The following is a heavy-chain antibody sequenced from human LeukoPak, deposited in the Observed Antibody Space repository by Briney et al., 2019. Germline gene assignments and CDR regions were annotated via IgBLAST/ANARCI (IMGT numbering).Heavy chain of an antibody. CDR3: ARDGVTVTSFYYFDC. D-gene: IGHD4-11*01. CDR2: ISNDGSNK. J-gene: IGHJ4*02. CDR1: GFTFXTYA. Sequence: GFTFXTYAMHWVRQAPGKGLEWVAVISNDGSNKYYADSVRGRFTISRDNSKNTLYLHMNSLRAEDTAVCYCARDGVTVTSFYYFDCWGQGTLVTVSS. V-gene: IGHV3-30*04.